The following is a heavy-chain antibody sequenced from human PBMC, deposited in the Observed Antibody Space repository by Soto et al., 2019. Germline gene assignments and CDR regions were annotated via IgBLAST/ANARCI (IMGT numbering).Heavy chain of an antibody. CDR1: GFTFSSYA. CDR2: ISYDGSNK. J-gene: IGHJ6*04. D-gene: IGHD6-13*01. V-gene: IGHV3-30-3*01. Sequence: QVQLMESGGGVVQPGRSLRLSCAASGFTFSSYAMHWVRQAPGKGLEWVAVISYDGSNKYYADSVKGRFTISRDNSKNTCYLKMNSRRVEDTSVYNCARCISSSWYDYYYGMDVWGKGPTVTVSS. CDR3: ARCISSSWYDYYYGMDV.